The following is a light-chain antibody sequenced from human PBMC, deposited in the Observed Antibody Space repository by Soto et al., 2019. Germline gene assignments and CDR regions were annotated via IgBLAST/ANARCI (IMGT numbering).Light chain of an antibody. Sequence: EIVLTQSPGTLSLSPGERVTLFCRASQSVSSTYLAWYQQKPGQAPRLLIYGASSRATGIPDRFSGSGSGTDFTLTISRLEPEDFAVYYCQQFGGSPYTFGQGTKLEIK. CDR1: QSVSSTY. J-gene: IGKJ2*01. CDR3: QQFGGSPYT. CDR2: GAS. V-gene: IGKV3-20*01.